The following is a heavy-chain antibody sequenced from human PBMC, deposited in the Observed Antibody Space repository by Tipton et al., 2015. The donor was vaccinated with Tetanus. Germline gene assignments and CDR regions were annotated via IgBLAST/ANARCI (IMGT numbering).Heavy chain of an antibody. CDR1: GFTFSSYW. J-gene: IGHJ3*01. V-gene: IGHV3-7*01. CDR2: IKRDGSEK. D-gene: IGHD3-22*01. Sequence: CAASGFTFSSYWMSWVRQAPGKGLEWVANIKRDGSEKYYVDSVKGRFTISRDNAKNSLYLQMNSLRAEDTAVYYCAVYDSSGYYLHWGQGTMVTVSS. CDR3: AVYDSSGYYLH.